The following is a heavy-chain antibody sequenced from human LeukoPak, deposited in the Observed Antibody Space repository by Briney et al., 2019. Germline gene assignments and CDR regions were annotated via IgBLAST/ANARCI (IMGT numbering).Heavy chain of an antibody. J-gene: IGHJ4*02. CDR2: MSSSDDGR. D-gene: IGHD2-15*01. CDR1: GFTFSSYS. CDR3: AKAPVTSCRGAFCYPFDY. Sequence: GGSLRLSCAASGFTFSSYSMNWVRQAPGKGLEWVSAMSSSDDGRYYAASVRGRFTISRDTSRSTLYLQMNSLRAEDAAVYYCAKAPVTSCRGAFCYPFDYWGQGTLVTVSS. V-gene: IGHV3-23*01.